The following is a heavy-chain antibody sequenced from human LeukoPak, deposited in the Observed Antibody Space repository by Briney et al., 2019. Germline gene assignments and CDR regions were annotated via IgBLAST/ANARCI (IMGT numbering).Heavy chain of an antibody. V-gene: IGHV3-23*01. CDR3: AKASYSRSWLPPLDGMDV. CDR1: GFTFSSDA. J-gene: IGHJ6*02. Sequence: PGVSRRLACAASGFTFSSDAIGWVRQAPGEGREWVSAMSGSVGSTYYANSGEDRFTISRDNSKNTLYLQMNSLRAEDTAVYYCAKASYSRSWLPPLDGMDVWGQGTTVTVSS. CDR2: MSGSVGST. D-gene: IGHD6-13*01.